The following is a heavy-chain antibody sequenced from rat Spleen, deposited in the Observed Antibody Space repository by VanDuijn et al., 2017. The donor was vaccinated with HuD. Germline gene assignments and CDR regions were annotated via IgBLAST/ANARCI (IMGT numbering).Heavy chain of an antibody. V-gene: IGHV2-4*01. CDR2: IWSGGST. D-gene: IGHD3-4*01. Sequence: QVQLKESGPGLVQPSQTLSLTCTVSGFSLSNYGVIWVRQPPGKGLEWMGAIWSGGSTDYNSALKSRLSISRDTSKNQVFLKMNSLQTDDTAIYYCTRENPNWYYFDYWGQGVMVTVSS. J-gene: IGHJ2*01. CDR1: GFSLSNYG. CDR3: TRENPNWYYFDY.